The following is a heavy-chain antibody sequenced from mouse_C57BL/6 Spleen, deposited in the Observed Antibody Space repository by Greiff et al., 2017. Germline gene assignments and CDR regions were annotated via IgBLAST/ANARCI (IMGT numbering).Heavy chain of an antibody. J-gene: IGHJ4*01. CDR3: ARKILLDYYAMDY. Sequence: VQLQQSGPELVKPGASVKISCKASGYSFTGYYMTWVKQSPEKSLEWIGEINPSTGGTTYNQKFKAKATLTVDKSSRPAYMQLKSLPSEDSAVYYCARKILLDYYAMDYWGQGTSVTVSS. CDR2: INPSTGGT. D-gene: IGHD2-10*01. V-gene: IGHV1-42*01. CDR1: GYSFTGYY.